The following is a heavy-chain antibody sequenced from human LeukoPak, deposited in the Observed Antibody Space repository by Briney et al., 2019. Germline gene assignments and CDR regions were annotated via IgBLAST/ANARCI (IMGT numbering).Heavy chain of an antibody. CDR3: ARVQGNYYDSSGYYPITYYMDV. CDR2: IYSGGST. J-gene: IGHJ6*03. V-gene: IGHV3-53*01. CDR1: GFTVSSNY. D-gene: IGHD3-22*01. Sequence: GGSLRLSCAASGFTVSSNYMSWVRQAPGKGLEWVSVIYSGGSTYYADSVKGRFTISRDNSKNTLYLQMNSLRAEDTAVYYCARVQGNYYDSSGYYPITYYMDVWGKGTTVTISS.